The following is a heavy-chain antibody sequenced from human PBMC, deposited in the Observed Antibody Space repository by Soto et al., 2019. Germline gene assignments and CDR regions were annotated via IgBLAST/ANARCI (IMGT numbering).Heavy chain of an antibody. V-gene: IGHV1-18*01. D-gene: IGHD2-21*02. CDR2: ISAYNGNT. J-gene: IGHJ4*02. CDR3: ARGGRYCGGDCNVRFDY. Sequence: ASVKVSCKASGYTFTSYGISWVRQAPGQGLEWMGWISAYNGNTNYAQKLQGRVTMTTDTSTSTAYMELRSLRSDDTAVYYCARGGRYCGGDCNVRFDYWGQGTLVTVSS. CDR1: GYTFTSYG.